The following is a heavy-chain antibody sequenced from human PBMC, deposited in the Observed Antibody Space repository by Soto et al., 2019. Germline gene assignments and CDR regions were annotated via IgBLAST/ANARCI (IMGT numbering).Heavy chain of an antibody. CDR3: VKDDGGYPSTAPH. D-gene: IGHD4-17*01. V-gene: IGHV3-23*04. CDR2: ISGSGDTT. J-gene: IGHJ4*02. Sequence: EVRLVESGGGLVQPGGSLRLSCAASGITISNYPMSWVRQAPGKGLDWVSGISGSGDTTYYADSAKGRFTISKDISKNSLFLQLDSLIFEDSAFYFCVKDDGGYPSTAPHWGQGTLVTVSP. CDR1: GITISNYP.